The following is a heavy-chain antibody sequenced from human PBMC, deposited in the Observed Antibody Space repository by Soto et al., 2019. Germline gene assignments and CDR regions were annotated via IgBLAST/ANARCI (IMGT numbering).Heavy chain of an antibody. D-gene: IGHD3-10*01. CDR3: ARVESSGTFDY. CDR2: IYYSGTT. J-gene: IGHJ4*02. V-gene: IGHV4-31*03. Sequence: QLQLQESGPGLVKPSQTLSLTCTVSGGSISRGGYFWSWIRQHPGKGLEWIGYIYYSGTTYYNPSLKSRLTISVDTSKIQFSLNLMCVTAADTALSYCARVESSGTFDYWGQGTLVTVSS. CDR1: GGSISRGGYF.